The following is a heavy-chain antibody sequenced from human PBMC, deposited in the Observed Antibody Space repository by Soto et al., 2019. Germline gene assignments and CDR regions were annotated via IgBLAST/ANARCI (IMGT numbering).Heavy chain of an antibody. D-gene: IGHD2-15*01. Sequence: QITLKESGPTLVKPTQTLTLTCTFSGFSLSTSEEGVGWIRQPPGKALQWLALTYCDDHKRYSPSLKSRLTITKDTTKNQVVLTMTNMDPVDTATYFCAHSDSCSRDSCFSTIIWLDPRGQGTLGTVSA. CDR2: TYCDDHK. CDR3: AHSDSCSRDSCFSTIIWLDP. J-gene: IGHJ5*02. CDR1: GFSLSTSEEG. V-gene: IGHV2-5*02.